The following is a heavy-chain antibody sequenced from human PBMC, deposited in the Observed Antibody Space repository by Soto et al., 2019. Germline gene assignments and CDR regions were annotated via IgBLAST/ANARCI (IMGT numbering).Heavy chain of an antibody. V-gene: IGHV3-9*01. D-gene: IGHD3-10*01. J-gene: IGHJ4*02. CDR3: AKDGFGELMGYYFDY. CDR1: GFTFDDYA. Sequence: GGSLRLSCAASGFTFDDYAMHWVRQAPGKGLEWVSGISWNSGSIGYADSVKGRFTISRDNAKNSLYLQMNSLRAEDTALYYCAKDGFGELMGYYFDYWGQGTLVTVSS. CDR2: ISWNSGSI.